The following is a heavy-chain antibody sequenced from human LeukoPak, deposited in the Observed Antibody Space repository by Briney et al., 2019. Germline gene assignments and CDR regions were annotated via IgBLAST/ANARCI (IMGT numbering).Heavy chain of an antibody. D-gene: IGHD6-6*01. V-gene: IGHV3-33*08. J-gene: IGHJ3*02. CDR3: AREYSSSYGAFDI. CDR2: IWYGGSNK. Sequence: PGGSLRLSCAASGFTFSSYGMHWVRQAPGKGLEWVAVIWYGGSNKYYADSVKGRFTISRDNSKNTLYLQMNSLRAEDTAVYYCAREYSSSYGAFDIWGQGTMFTVSS. CDR1: GFTFSSYG.